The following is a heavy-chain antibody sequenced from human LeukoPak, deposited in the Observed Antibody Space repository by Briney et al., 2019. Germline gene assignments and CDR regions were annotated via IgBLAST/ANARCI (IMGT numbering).Heavy chain of an antibody. J-gene: IGHJ4*02. D-gene: IGHD7-27*01. CDR2: ITSRSTT. V-gene: IGHV3-23*01. Sequence: GGSLTLSCTASRFTFSPYGMKCVRQAPGGGREWGSGITSRSTTLYAASVKGRFTISRDNSKNMVWLKINGPTVEDTATYYCAKDGNWARFEDWGQGTLVTVSS. CDR3: AKDGNWARFED. CDR1: RFTFSPYG.